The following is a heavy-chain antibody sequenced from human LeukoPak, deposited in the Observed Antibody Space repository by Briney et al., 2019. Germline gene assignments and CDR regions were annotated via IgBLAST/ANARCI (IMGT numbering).Heavy chain of an antibody. J-gene: IGHJ4*02. D-gene: IGHD3-16*02. CDR1: GYTFTSYG. CDR2: ISAYNGNT. CDR3: ARDRDRITFGGVIADY. V-gene: IGHV1-18*04. Sequence: ASVKVSCKASGYTFTSYGISWVRQAPGQGLEWMGWISAYNGNTNYAQKLQGRVTMTTDTSTSTAYMELRSLRSDDTAVYYCARDRDRITFGGVIADYWGQGTLVTVSS.